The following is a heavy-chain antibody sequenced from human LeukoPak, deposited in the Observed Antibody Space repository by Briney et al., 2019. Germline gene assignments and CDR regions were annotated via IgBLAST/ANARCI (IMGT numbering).Heavy chain of an antibody. J-gene: IGHJ5*02. CDR2: VYNSWST. D-gene: IGHD6-19*01. Sequence: PSETLSLTCTVAGGSISSYYWSWIRQPPGKGLEWIGYVYNSWSTNYNPSLKSRVTISVDTSKNQFSLKLSSVTAADTAVYYCARHGYSSGSLAWFDPWGQGTQVTVSS. CDR1: GGSISSYY. V-gene: IGHV4-59*01. CDR3: ARHGYSSGSLAWFDP.